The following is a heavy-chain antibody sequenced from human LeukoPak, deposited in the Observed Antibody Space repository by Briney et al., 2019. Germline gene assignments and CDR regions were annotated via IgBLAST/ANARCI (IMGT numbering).Heavy chain of an antibody. CDR3: ARDHYYGSGSYILTYYYYYYMDV. D-gene: IGHD3-10*01. CDR2: INWNGGST. V-gene: IGHV3-20*04. CDR1: GFTFDEYG. J-gene: IGHJ6*03. Sequence: PGGSLRLSCAASGFTFDEYGMSWVRQAPGKGLEWVSGINWNGGSTGYADSVKGRFTISRDNAKNSLYLQMNSLRAEDTALYYCARDHYYGSGSYILTYYYYYYMDVWGKGTTVTVSS.